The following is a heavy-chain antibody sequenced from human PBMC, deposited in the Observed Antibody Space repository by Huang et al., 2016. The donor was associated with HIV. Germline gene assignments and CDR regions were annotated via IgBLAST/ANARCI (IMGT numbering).Heavy chain of an antibody. CDR1: GFTVSDHA. CDR3: ARDPDKVVVITYFDY. J-gene: IGHJ4*02. D-gene: IGHD3-22*01. Sequence: VQLVESGGGVVQPGTSLRLSCAASGFTVSDHALHWVRQARGKGCGGVGGRSDDGTDDFYADSVKGRFTISRDNSKGTLYLQMNSLRPEDTALYYCARDPDKVVVITYFDYWGQGTRVTVSS. CDR2: RSDDGTDD. V-gene: IGHV3-30*03.